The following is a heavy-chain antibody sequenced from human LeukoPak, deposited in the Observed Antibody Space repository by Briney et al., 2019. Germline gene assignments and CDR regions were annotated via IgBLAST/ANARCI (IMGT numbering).Heavy chain of an antibody. CDR3: ARFRIAAAGYYYYYGMDV. CDR2: ISSSGSTI. J-gene: IGHJ6*02. V-gene: IGHV3-11*01. CDR1: GFTFSDYY. Sequence: PGGSLRLSCAASGFTFSDYYMSWIRQAPGKGLEWVSYISSSGSTIYYADSVKGRFTISRDNAKNSLYLQMNSLRAEDTAVYYCARFRIAAAGYYYYYGMDVWGQGTTVTVSS. D-gene: IGHD6-13*01.